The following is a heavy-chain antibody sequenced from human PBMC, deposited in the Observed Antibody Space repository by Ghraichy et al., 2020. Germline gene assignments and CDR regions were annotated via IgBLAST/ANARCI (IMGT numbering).Heavy chain of an antibody. D-gene: IGHD3-16*01. V-gene: IGHV1-18*04. CDR3: ARGINWFDP. CDR2: IRYNGNT. Sequence: ALVKVSCKASGYTFTNYGITWVRQAPGQGLEWVGWIRYNGNTNYAENLQARVSMTTDISTSTAYMELRSLRSDDTAVYYCARGINWFDPWGQGTLVTVSS. J-gene: IGHJ5*02. CDR1: GYTFTNYG.